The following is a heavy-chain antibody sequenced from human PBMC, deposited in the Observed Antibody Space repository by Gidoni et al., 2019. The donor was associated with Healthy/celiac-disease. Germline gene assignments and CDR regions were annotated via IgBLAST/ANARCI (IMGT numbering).Heavy chain of an antibody. CDR1: GYSISSGYY. D-gene: IGHD2-15*01. V-gene: IGHV4-38-2*02. CDR3: ARDAVYCSGGSCYYYYGMDV. CDR2: IYHSGST. J-gene: IGHJ6*02. Sequence: QVQLQESGPGLVKPSETLSLTCAVSGYSISSGYYWGWIRQPPGKGLEWIGSIYHSGSTYYNPSLKSRVTISVDTSKNQFSLKLSSVTAADTAVYYCARDAVYCSGGSCYYYYGMDVWGQGTTVTVSS.